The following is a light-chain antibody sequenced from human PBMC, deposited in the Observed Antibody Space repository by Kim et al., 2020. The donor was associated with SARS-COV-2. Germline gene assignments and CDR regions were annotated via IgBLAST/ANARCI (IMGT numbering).Light chain of an antibody. J-gene: IGKJ4*01. CDR3: QQYTYWPLT. V-gene: IGKV3-15*01. Sequence: SGSQGERLTPSGGASQSVDIRLAWYQQKPGQAPRLLIYGASTRATGIPARFSGSGSGTQFTLTISSLQSEDLAVYYCQQYTYWPLTFGGGTKVDIK. CDR1: QSVDIR. CDR2: GAS.